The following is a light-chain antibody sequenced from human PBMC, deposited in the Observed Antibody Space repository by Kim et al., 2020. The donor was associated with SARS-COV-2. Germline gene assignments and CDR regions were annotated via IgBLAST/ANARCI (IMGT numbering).Light chain of an antibody. CDR2: QDS. Sequence: SYELTQPPSVSVYPGQTASITCSGDKLGDKYACWYQQKPGQSPVLVIYQDSKRPSGIPERFSGPNSGNTATLTISGTQAMDEADYYCQAWDSSLVVFGGGTKLTVL. V-gene: IGLV3-1*01. J-gene: IGLJ2*01. CDR1: KLGDKY. CDR3: QAWDSSLVV.